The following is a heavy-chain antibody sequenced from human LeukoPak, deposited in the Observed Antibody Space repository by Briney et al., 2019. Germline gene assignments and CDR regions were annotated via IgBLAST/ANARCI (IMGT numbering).Heavy chain of an antibody. Sequence: GGSLRLSCAASGFTFSSYAMSWVRQAPGKGLEWVSAISGGSTYYADSVKGRFTISRDNSKNTLYVQMNSLRAEDTAVYYCAKGVVVTAIPVDYWGQGTLVTVSS. D-gene: IGHD2-21*02. J-gene: IGHJ4*02. CDR3: AKGVVVTAIPVDY. CDR2: ISGGST. CDR1: GFTFSSYA. V-gene: IGHV3-23*01.